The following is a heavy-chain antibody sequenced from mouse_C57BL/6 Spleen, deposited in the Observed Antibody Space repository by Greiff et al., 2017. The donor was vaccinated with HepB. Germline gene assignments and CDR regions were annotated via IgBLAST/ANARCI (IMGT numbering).Heavy chain of an antibody. J-gene: IGHJ4*01. CDR3: TIYYYGSSYGYAMDY. CDR2: IDPETGGT. CDR1: GYTFTDYE. V-gene: IGHV1-15*01. Sequence: VQLVESGAELVRPGASVTLSCKASGYTFTDYEMHWVKQTPVHGLEWIGAIDPETGGTAYNQKFKGKAILTADKSSSTAYMELRSLTSEDSAVYYCTIYYYGSSYGYAMDYWGQGTSVTVSS. D-gene: IGHD1-1*01.